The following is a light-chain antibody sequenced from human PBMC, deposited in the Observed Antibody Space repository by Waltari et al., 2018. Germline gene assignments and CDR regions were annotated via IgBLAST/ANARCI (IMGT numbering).Light chain of an antibody. Sequence: QSALTHPASVSGSPGQSISISCIGTSRDVGPYNLVPWYQHHPGKAPKLIVFEASKRPSGVSNRFSGSKAANTASLIISGLQADDEADYYCCSYAGSGSWVFGGGTKVTVI. J-gene: IGLJ3*02. V-gene: IGLV2-23*01. CDR1: SRDVGPYNL. CDR2: EAS. CDR3: CSYAGSGSWV.